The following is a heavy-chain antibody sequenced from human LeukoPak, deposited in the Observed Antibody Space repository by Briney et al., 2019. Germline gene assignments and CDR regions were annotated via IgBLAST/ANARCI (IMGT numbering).Heavy chain of an antibody. D-gene: IGHD2-15*01. CDR1: GGSISSYY. J-gene: IGHJ6*02. Sequence: SETLSLTCTVSGGSISSYYWSWIRQPPGKGLEWIGYIYYSGSTNYNPSLKSRVTISVDTSKNQFSLKLSSVTAADTAVYYCARGEYCSGGSCGGDYYYYYGMDVWGQGTTVTVSS. CDR2: IYYSGST. CDR3: ARGEYCSGGSCGGDYYYYYGMDV. V-gene: IGHV4-59*01.